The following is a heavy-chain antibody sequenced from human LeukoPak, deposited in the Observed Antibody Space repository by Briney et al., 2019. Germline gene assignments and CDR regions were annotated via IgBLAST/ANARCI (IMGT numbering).Heavy chain of an antibody. Sequence: SETLSLTCAVYGGSFSGYYWSWIRQPPGKGLEWIGEINHSGSTNYNPSLKSRVTISVDTSKNQFSLKLSSVTAADTAVYYCARGPRFYGSGSYFDCWGQGTLVTVSS. CDR3: ARGPRFYGSGSYFDC. CDR1: GGSFSGYY. V-gene: IGHV4-34*01. D-gene: IGHD3-10*01. J-gene: IGHJ4*02. CDR2: INHSGST.